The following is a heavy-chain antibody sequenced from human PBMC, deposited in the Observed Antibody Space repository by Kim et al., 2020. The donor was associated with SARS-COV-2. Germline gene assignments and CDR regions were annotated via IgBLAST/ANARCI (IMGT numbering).Heavy chain of an antibody. V-gene: IGHV5-10-1*01. CDR2: IDPSDSYT. D-gene: IGHD2-21*01. Sequence: GESLKISCKGSGYSFTSYWISWVRQMPGKGLEWMGRIDPSDSYTNYSPSFQGHVTISADKSISTAYLQWSSLKASDTAMYYCARQKAVVEIEEYWYFDLWGRGTLVTVSS. CDR1: GYSFTSYW. CDR3: ARQKAVVEIEEYWYFDL. J-gene: IGHJ2*01.